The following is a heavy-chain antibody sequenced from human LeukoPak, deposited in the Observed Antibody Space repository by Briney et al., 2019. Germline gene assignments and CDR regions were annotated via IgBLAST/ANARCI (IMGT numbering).Heavy chain of an antibody. D-gene: IGHD2-2*01. CDR1: GGSFSGYY. Sequence: SETLSLTCAVSGGSFSGYYWSWIRQPPGKGLEWIGEINHSGSTNYNPSLKSRVTISVDTSKNQFSLKLSSVTAADTAVYYCARGYCSSTSCYNPEFDYWGQGTLVTVSS. J-gene: IGHJ4*02. V-gene: IGHV4-34*01. CDR3: ARGYCSSTSCYNPEFDY. CDR2: INHSGST.